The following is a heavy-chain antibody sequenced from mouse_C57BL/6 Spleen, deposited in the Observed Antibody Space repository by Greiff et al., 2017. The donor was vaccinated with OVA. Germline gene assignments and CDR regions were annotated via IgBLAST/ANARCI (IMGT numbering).Heavy chain of an antibody. CDR2: IYPSDSET. Sequence: QVQLQQPGAELVRPGSSVKLSCKASGYTFTSYWMAWVKQRPGQGLEWIGNIYPSDSETHYNQKFKDKATLTVDKSSSTAYMQLSSLTSEDSAVYYCASGGIPAWFAYWGQGTLVTVSA. V-gene: IGHV1-61*01. CDR1: GYTFTSYW. J-gene: IGHJ3*01. CDR3: ASGGIPAWFAY.